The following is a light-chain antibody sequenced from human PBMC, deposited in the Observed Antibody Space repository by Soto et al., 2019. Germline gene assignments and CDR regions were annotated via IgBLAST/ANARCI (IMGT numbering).Light chain of an antibody. J-gene: IGKJ4*01. CDR3: QHGYSTRLT. Sequence: DVQMTQSPGSLPASVGDRVTIAFRASQDSTKYLAWYQQKPGKAPKLLIYAASTLQSGVPSRFSGSGSGRDFTLTISSRQPEDFATYFSQHGYSTRLTFGGGTKVDI. CDR2: AAS. V-gene: IGKV1-39*01. CDR1: QDSTKY.